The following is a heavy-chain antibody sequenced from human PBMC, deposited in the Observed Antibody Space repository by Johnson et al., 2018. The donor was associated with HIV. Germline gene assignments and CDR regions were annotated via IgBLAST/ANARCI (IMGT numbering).Heavy chain of an antibody. Sequence: VQLVESGGGFVQPGGSLRLSCAASGFTFSSYAMHWVRQAPGKGLEYVSAISSNGGSTYYANSVKGRFTISRDNSKNTLYLQMNSLRAEDTAVYYCARGFLGYSGYVRAFDIWGQGTMVTVSS. CDR3: ARGFLGYSGYVRAFDI. V-gene: IGHV3-64*01. CDR1: GFTFSSYA. CDR2: ISSNGGST. J-gene: IGHJ3*02. D-gene: IGHD5-12*01.